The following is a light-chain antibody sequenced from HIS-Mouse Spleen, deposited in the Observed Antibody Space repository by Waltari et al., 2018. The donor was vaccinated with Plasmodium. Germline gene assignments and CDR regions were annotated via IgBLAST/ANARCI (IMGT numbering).Light chain of an antibody. J-gene: IGLJ2*01. CDR3: GTWDSSLSAGVV. V-gene: IGLV1-51*01. CDR1: SSNLGNNY. Sequence: QSVLTQPPSVSAAPGQKVTISCSGISSNLGNNYVSWYQQLPGTAPKLLIYDNNKRPAGIPDRFSGSKSGTSATLGITGLQTGDEADYYCGTWDSSLSAGVVFGGGTKLTVL. CDR2: DNN.